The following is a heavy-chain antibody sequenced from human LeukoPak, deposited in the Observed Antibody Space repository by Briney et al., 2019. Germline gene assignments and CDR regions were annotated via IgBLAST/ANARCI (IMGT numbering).Heavy chain of an antibody. CDR3: ARGELFDP. D-gene: IGHD1-26*01. CDR2: INHSGST. Sequence: SGGSLRLSCAASGFTFSTYGMSWIRQPPGKGLEWIGEINHSGSTNYNPSLKSRVTISVDTSKNQFSLKLSSVTAADTAVYYCARGELFDPWGQGTLVTVSS. J-gene: IGHJ5*02. CDR1: GFTFSTYG. V-gene: IGHV4-34*01.